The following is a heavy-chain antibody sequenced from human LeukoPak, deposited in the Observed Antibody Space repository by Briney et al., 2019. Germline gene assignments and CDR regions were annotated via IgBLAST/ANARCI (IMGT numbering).Heavy chain of an antibody. CDR3: ARGVTATASHFDY. J-gene: IGHJ4*02. D-gene: IGHD5-18*01. CDR2: IYTSGST. Sequence: NPSETLSLTCTVSGGSISSGSYYWSWIRQPAGKGLEWIGRIYTSGSTNYNPSLKSRVTISVDTSKNQFSLKLSSVTAADTAVYYCARGVTATASHFDYWGQGTLVTVSS. V-gene: IGHV4-61*02. CDR1: GGSISSGSYY.